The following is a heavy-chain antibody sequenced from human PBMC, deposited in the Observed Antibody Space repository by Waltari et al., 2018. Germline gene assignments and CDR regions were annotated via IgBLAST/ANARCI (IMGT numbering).Heavy chain of an antibody. Sequence: QVQLQESGPGLVKPSQTLSLTCTVSGGSISSGSYYWSWIRQPAGKGLEWIGRIYTSGSTSYNPSLQSRVTISVDTSKNQFSLKLSSVTAADTAVYYCARVTIVGATRGTVYWGQGTLVTVS. V-gene: IGHV4-61*02. J-gene: IGHJ4*02. CDR3: ARVTIVGATRGTVY. CDR1: GGSISSGSYY. D-gene: IGHD1-26*01. CDR2: IYTSGST.